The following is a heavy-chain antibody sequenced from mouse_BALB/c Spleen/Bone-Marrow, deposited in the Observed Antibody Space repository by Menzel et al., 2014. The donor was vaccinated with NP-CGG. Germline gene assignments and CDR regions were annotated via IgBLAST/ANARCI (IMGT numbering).Heavy chain of an antibody. V-gene: IGHV1-18*01. CDR2: INPYNGGT. CDR1: GYSFTGYT. D-gene: IGHD2-1*01. Sequence: VQLKESGPELVKPGASMKISCMASGYSFTGYTMNWVKQSHGKNLEWIGLINPYNGGTSYNQKFKGKATLTVDKSSSTAYMELLSLTSEDSAVYYCARDYGNPSPFAYWGQGTLVTVSA. CDR3: ARDYGNPSPFAY. J-gene: IGHJ3*01.